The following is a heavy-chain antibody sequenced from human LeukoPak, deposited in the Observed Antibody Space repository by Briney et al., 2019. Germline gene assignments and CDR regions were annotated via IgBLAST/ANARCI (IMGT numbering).Heavy chain of an antibody. CDR2: IYTSGST. CDR1: GGSISSYH. Sequence: SETLSLTCTVSGGSISSYHWSWIRQPAGQGLEWIGRIYTSGSTNYNPSLKGRVTMSLDTSKNQLSLKLSSVTAADTAVYYCARHGQDIVVVPAAISWFDPWGQGTLVTVSS. J-gene: IGHJ5*02. V-gene: IGHV4-4*07. D-gene: IGHD2-2*01. CDR3: ARHGQDIVVVPAAISWFDP.